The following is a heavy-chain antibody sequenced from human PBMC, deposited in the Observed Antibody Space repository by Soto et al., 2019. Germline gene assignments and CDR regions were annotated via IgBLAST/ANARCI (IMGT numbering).Heavy chain of an antibody. D-gene: IGHD6-6*01. V-gene: IGHV1-69*06. CDR3: ASQSSSLGSSSSFHWFDP. J-gene: IGHJ5*02. CDR2: IIPIFGTA. Sequence: ASVKVSCKASGGTFSSYAISWVRQAPGQGLEWMGGIIPIFGTANYAQKFQGRVTITADKSTSTAYMELSSLRSEDTAVYYCASQSSSLGSSSSFHWFDPWGQGTLVTVSS. CDR1: GGTFSSYA.